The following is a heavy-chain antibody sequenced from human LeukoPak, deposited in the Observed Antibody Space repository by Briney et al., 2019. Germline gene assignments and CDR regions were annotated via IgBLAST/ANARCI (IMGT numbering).Heavy chain of an antibody. CDR2: INSEGSST. Sequence: GGSLRLSCAASGFTFSSYSMNWVRQAPGKGLVWVSSINSEGSSTTYADSVKGRFTISRDNTKNTLYLQMHSLSAEDTAVYYCAGGARGDWGQGTLVTVSS. J-gene: IGHJ4*02. CDR1: GFTFSSYS. V-gene: IGHV3-74*01. CDR3: AGGARGD.